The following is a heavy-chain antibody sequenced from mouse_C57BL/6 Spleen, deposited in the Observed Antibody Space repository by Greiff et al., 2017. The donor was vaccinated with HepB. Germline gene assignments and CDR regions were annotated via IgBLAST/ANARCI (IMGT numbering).Heavy chain of an antibody. V-gene: IGHV5-6*01. CDR2: IISGGSYT. CDR1: GFTFSSYG. J-gene: IGHJ2*01. CDR3: ARHTYYYGSGYKLLDY. Sequence: VQLKESGGDLVKPGGSLKLSCAASGFTFSSYGMSWVRQTPDKRLEWVATIISGGSYTYYPDSVKGRFTISRDNAKNTLYLQMSSLKSEDTAMFYCARHTYYYGSGYKLLDYWGKGTTHTVSS. D-gene: IGHD1-1*01.